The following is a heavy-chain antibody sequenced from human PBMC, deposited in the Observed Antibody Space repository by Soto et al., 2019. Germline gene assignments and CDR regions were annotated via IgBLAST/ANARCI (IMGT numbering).Heavy chain of an antibody. D-gene: IGHD2-15*01. Sequence: PGGSLRLSCAASGFTFSSYAMSWVRQAPGKGLEWVSAISGSGGSTYYADSVKGRFTISRDNSKNTLYLQMNSLRAEDTAVYYCAKDPRNIVVVVAANDWFDPWGQGTLVTVS. J-gene: IGHJ5*02. V-gene: IGHV3-23*01. CDR2: ISGSGGST. CDR3: AKDPRNIVVVVAANDWFDP. CDR1: GFTFSSYA.